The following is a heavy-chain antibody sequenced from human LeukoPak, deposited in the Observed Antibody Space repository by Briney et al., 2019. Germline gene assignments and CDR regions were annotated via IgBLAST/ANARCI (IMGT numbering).Heavy chain of an antibody. Sequence: SETLSLTCTVSGGSISSYYWSWIRQPPGKGLEWIGYIDYSGSTNYNPSLKSRVTISLDMSKNQFSLRLSSVTAADTAVYYCARVRILSSLALGYWGQGTLATVSS. CDR2: IDYSGST. D-gene: IGHD2/OR15-2a*01. CDR3: ARVRILSSLALGY. J-gene: IGHJ4*02. V-gene: IGHV4-59*12. CDR1: GGSISSYY.